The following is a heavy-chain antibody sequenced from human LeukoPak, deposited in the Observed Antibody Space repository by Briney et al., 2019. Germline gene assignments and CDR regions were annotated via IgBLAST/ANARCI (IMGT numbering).Heavy chain of an antibody. CDR3: AYSKIVVVPDAFDI. D-gene: IGHD3-22*01. CDR2: ISAYNGKT. V-gene: IGHV1-18*01. Sequence: GASVTVSCKASGYTFTSFGISWVRQAPGQGLEWMGWISAYNGKTNYAQNLQGRVTMTTDTSTSTAYMELRSLRSDDTAVYYCAYSKIVVVPDAFDIWGQGTMVTVSS. J-gene: IGHJ3*02. CDR1: GYTFTSFG.